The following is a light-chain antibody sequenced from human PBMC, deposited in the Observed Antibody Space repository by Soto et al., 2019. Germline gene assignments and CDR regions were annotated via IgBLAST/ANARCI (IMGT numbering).Light chain of an antibody. J-gene: IGKJ5*01. CDR1: QGTSSF. Sequence: DIQLTQSPSFLSASVGDRFTITCRASQGTSSFLAWFQQKPGRAPKLLIYGASTLQSGVPARFSGSGSGTDFTLTISNLQPEDFATYYCQQLNAYPLTFGQGTRLEI. CDR2: GAS. V-gene: IGKV1-9*01. CDR3: QQLNAYPLT.